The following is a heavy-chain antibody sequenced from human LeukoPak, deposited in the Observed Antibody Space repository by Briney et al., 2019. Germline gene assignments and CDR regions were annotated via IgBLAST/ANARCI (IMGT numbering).Heavy chain of an antibody. J-gene: IGHJ3*01. CDR3: ARCTASCYANAFDV. D-gene: IGHD2-2*01. V-gene: IGHV3-23*01. CDR1: GFTFNNNA. CDR2: INGGGDAT. Sequence: GGSLRLSCATSGFTFNNNAMTWVRQAPGKGLDWVSAINGGGDATEYADSVKGRFTISRDNSKNTLYLQMNGLRPDDTAVYYCARCTASCYANAFDVWGQGTLLTVSS.